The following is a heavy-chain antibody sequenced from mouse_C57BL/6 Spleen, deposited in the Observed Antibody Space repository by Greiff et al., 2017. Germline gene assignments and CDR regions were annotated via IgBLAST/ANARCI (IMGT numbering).Heavy chain of an antibody. J-gene: IGHJ3*01. CDR3: ARSKDSSGYRAWLAY. CDR1: GYTFTDHT. Sequence: QVQLQQSDAELVKPGASVKISCKVSGYTFTDHTIHWMKQRPDQGLEWIGYIYPRDGSTKYNEKFKGKATLTADKSSSTAYMQRNSLTSEDSAVYFCARSKDSSGYRAWLAYWGQGTLVTVSA. V-gene: IGHV1-78*01. CDR2: IYPRDGST. D-gene: IGHD3-2*02.